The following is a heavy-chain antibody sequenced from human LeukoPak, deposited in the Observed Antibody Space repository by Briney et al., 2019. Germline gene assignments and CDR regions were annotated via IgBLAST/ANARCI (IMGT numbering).Heavy chain of an antibody. CDR1: GGSISSYY. CDR3: ARGGRWLQLSYFDY. D-gene: IGHD5-24*01. J-gene: IGHJ4*02. Sequence: NPSETLSLTCTVSGGSISSYYWSWIRQPPGKGLEWIGYIYYSGSTNYNPSLKSRVTISVDTSKNQFSLKLSSVTAADTAVYYCARGGRWLQLSYFDYWGQGTLVTVSS. V-gene: IGHV4-59*01. CDR2: IYYSGST.